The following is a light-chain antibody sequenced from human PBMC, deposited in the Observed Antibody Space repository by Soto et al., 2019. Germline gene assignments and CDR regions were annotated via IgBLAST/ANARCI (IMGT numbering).Light chain of an antibody. Sequence: DIQMTQSPSSLSASIGDRVTITCQASQNITNNLSWYQQKPGKAPNLLIYHASKLAKGVTSRFRGSGSGTEFTLTLSSLQPDAFATYYCQQYNSSPFGQGTRGEI. V-gene: IGKV1-33*01. CDR3: QQYNSSP. CDR2: HAS. CDR1: QNITNN. J-gene: IGKJ1*01.